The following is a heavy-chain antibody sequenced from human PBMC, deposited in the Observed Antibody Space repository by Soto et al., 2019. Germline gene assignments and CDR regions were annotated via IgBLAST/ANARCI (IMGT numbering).Heavy chain of an antibody. V-gene: IGHV4-30-4*01. CDR2: IYYSGST. J-gene: IGHJ5*02. CDR3: ARAPGXVVPAAPKWRKSDWFDP. CDR1: GGSISSGDYY. Sequence: SETLSLTCTVSGGSISSGDYYWSWIRQPPGKGLEWIGYIYYSGSTYYNPSLKSRVTISVDTSKNQFSLKLSSVTAADTAVYYCARAPGXVVPAAPKWRKSDWFDPWGQGTLVTVSS. D-gene: IGHD2-2*01.